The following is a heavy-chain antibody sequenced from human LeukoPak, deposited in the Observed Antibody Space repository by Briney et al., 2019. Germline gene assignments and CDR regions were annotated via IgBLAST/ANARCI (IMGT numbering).Heavy chain of an antibody. J-gene: IGHJ4*02. CDR2: IISSGSTI. CDR3: ARDCSTSCYEGVDY. CDR1: GFTFSDYY. V-gene: IGHV3-11*04. D-gene: IGHD2-2*01. Sequence: GGSLRLSCAASGFTFSDYYMSWIRQAPGKGLEWVSYIISSGSTIYSADSVKGRFTISRDNAKNSLYLQMNSLRAEDTAVYYCARDCSTSCYEGVDYWGQGTLVTVSS.